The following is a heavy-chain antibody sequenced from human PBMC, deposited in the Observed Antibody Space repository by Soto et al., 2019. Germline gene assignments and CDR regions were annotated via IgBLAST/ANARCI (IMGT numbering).Heavy chain of an antibody. J-gene: IGHJ4*02. CDR2: MSRSSRYI. Sequence: WGSLRLSCAASGFTFNSYSMNWVRQAPGKGLEWVSSMSRSSRYIYYADSVKGRFTISRDNAKNSVYLQMNSLRAEDTAVYYCARDGGVAATLTNYFDYWGQGTLVTVSS. D-gene: IGHD2-15*01. CDR1: GFTFNSYS. CDR3: ARDGGVAATLTNYFDY. V-gene: IGHV3-21*01.